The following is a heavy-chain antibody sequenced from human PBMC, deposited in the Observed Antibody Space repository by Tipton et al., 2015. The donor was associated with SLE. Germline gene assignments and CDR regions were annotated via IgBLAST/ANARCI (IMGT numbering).Heavy chain of an antibody. J-gene: IGHJ4*02. CDR2: ISSSSSTI. V-gene: IGHV3-48*04. D-gene: IGHD3-22*01. CDR3: ARDFTSDSSGYYYSGYFDY. CDR1: GFTFSSYS. Sequence: GSLRLSCAASGFTFSSYSMNWVRQAPGKGLEWVSYISSSSSTIYYADSVKGRFTISRDNAKNSLYLQMNSLRAEDTAVYYCARDFTSDSSGYYYSGYFDYWGQGTLVTVSS.